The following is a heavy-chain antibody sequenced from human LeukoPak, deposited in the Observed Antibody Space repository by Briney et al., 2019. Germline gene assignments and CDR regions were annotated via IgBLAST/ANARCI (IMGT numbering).Heavy chain of an antibody. CDR1: GGSISSYY. CDR2: IYYSGST. J-gene: IGHJ3*02. CDR3: ARNWQYYDSSGYARWDAFDI. Sequence: PSETLSLTCTVSGGSISSYYWSWIRQPPGKGLEWIGYIYYSGSTNYNPSLKSRVTISVDTSKNQFSLKLSSVTAADTAVYYCARNWQYYDSSGYARWDAFDIWGQGTMVTVSS. V-gene: IGHV4-59*01. D-gene: IGHD3-22*01.